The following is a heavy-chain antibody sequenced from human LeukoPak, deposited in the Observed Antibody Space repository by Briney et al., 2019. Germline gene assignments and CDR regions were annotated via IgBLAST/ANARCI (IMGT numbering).Heavy chain of an antibody. D-gene: IGHD3-9*01. Sequence: WSLRLSCSASGFTFSNYWMHWVRHPQGQGLVWVSRINSDGRSTNYADSVKGRFTISRDNAKNTLYLQMNSLRAEDTAVYYCARGADSGYSSDNWGQGTVVSVSS. V-gene: IGHV3-74*01. J-gene: IGHJ4*02. CDR3: ARGADSGYSSDN. CDR2: INSDGRST. CDR1: GFTFSNYW.